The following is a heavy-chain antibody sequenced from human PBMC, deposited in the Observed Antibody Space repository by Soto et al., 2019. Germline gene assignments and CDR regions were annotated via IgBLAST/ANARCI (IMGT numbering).Heavy chain of an antibody. D-gene: IGHD1-1*01. J-gene: IGHJ4*02. CDR2: IWYDGSNK. CDR1: GFTFSSYG. Sequence: GGSLRLSCAASGFTFSSYGMHWVRQAPGKGLEWVAVIWYDGSNKYYADSVKGRFTISRDNSKNTLYLQMNSLRAEDTAVYYCARDRYNRWRTGSFAYWGQGTLVTVSS. CDR3: ARDRYNRWRTGSFAY. V-gene: IGHV3-33*01.